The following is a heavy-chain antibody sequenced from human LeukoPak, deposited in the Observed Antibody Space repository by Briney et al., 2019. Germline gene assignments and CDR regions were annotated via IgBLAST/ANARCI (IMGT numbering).Heavy chain of an antibody. V-gene: IGHV1-46*01. D-gene: IGHD2-2*01. Sequence: GASVKLSCKASGYSFTNYFVHWVRQAPGQGLEWMGIINPSGGSTMYAQMFQGRVTMTRETSTSTVYMELSSLKSEDTALYYCARSPAGYMDVWGKGTTVTVSS. J-gene: IGHJ6*03. CDR2: INPSGGST. CDR3: ARSPAGYMDV. CDR1: GYSFTNYF.